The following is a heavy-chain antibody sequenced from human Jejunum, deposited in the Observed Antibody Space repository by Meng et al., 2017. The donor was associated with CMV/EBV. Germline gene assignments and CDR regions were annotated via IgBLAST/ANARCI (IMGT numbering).Heavy chain of an antibody. J-gene: IGHJ4*02. Sequence: QVQLLQSGAEVKSPGSSVRLSCKSSGGVFNYYALTWVRQAPGQGLEWMGGIIAVLRTPNYAPKFQGRLTITADASTDTTYMELSSLTSEDTAVYFCARGFTNGWQPFDFWGQGTLVTVAS. CDR2: IIAVLRTP. CDR1: GGVFNYYA. D-gene: IGHD2-8*01. CDR3: ARGFTNGWQPFDF. V-gene: IGHV1-69*12.